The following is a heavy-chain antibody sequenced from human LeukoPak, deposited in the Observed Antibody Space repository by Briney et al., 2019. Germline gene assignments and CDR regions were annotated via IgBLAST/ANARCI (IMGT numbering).Heavy chain of an antibody. CDR1: GGSISSYY. V-gene: IGHV4-59*04. Sequence: PSETLSLTCTVSGGSISSYYWSWIRQPPGKGLEWIGYIYYSGSTYYNPSLKSRVTISVDTSKNQFSLKLSSVTAADTAVYYCATHSSTYYWFDYWGQGTLVTVSS. D-gene: IGHD3-22*01. CDR2: IYYSGST. J-gene: IGHJ4*02. CDR3: ATHSSTYYWFDY.